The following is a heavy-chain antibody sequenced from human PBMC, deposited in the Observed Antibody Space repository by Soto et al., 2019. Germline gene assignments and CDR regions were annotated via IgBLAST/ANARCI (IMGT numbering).Heavy chain of an antibody. CDR1: GFTFRSFT. CDR3: TRYASRDSSARGWFDP. V-gene: IGHV3-21*01. CDR2: ISSNSAYI. D-gene: IGHD6-13*01. J-gene: IGHJ5*02. Sequence: GGSLRLSCAASGFTFRSFTMNWVRQAPGKGLEWVSTISSNSAYIYYTDALRGRFTISRDNAKNSLHLQMNSLRAEDTAVYYCTRYASRDSSARGWFDPWGPGTLVTVSS.